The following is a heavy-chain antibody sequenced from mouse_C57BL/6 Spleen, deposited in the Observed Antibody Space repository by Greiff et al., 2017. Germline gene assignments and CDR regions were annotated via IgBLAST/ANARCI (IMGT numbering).Heavy chain of an antibody. V-gene: IGHV5-16*01. CDR3: ARGLVAPDY. CDR1: GFTFSDYY. J-gene: IGHJ2*01. CDR2: INYDGSST. D-gene: IGHD1-1*01. Sequence: EVMLVESEGGLVQPGSSMKLSCTASGFTFSDYYMAWVRQVPEKGLEWVANINYDGSSTYYLDSLKSRFIISRDNAKNILYLQMSSLKSEDTATYYCARGLVAPDYWGQGTTLTVSS.